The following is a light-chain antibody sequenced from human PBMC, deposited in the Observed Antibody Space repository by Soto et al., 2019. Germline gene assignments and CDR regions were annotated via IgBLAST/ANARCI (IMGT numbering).Light chain of an antibody. V-gene: IGKV3-15*01. CDR3: QPYNNWPLT. CDR1: QGIGDT. Sequence: ETVMTQSPATLPVSPGERATLSCRASQGIGDTLAWYQHKPGQTPRLLIYDTSTRATGVPTRFSGSRSGAEFTLTINSLQSEDFAVYYCQPYNNWPLTFGGGTKVDIK. J-gene: IGKJ4*01. CDR2: DTS.